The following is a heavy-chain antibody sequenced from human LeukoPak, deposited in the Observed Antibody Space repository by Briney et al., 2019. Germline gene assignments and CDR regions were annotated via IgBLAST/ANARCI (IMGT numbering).Heavy chain of an antibody. D-gene: IGHD1-1*01. CDR2: ISYRGST. V-gene: IGHV4-59*01. CDR1: GGSISSYY. CDR3: AREGTAGTNLNWFDP. J-gene: IGHJ5*02. Sequence: PSETLSLTCTVSGGSISSYYWSCIRQPPGKGLECIGYISYRGSTNFNPSLKSRVTISVETSKNQFSLKLSSVTAADTAVYYCAREGTAGTNLNWFDPWGQGTLVTVSS.